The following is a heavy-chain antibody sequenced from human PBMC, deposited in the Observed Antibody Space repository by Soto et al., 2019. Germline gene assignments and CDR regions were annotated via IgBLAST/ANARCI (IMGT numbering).Heavy chain of an antibody. CDR1: GGSFSGYY. V-gene: IGHV4-34*01. CDR2: INHSGST. D-gene: IGHD5-12*01. J-gene: IGHJ5*02. Sequence: SETLSLTCAVYGGSFSGYYWSWIRQPPGKGLEWIGEINHSGSTNYNPSLKSRVTISVDTSKNQFSLKLSSVTAADTAVYYCARGGAGGYSGYDGGGWFDPWGQGTLVTVSS. CDR3: ARGGAGGYSGYDGGGWFDP.